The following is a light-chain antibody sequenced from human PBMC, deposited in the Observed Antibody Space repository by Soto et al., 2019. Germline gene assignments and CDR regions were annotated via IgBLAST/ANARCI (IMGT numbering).Light chain of an antibody. V-gene: IGKV3-15*01. Sequence: EIVMTQSPATLSVSPGERATLSCRASQSVSSNLAWYQQKPGQAPRLLIYGASTRATGIPARFSGSGSGTEFTLTINALEPEDFALYFCQQYERPPFAFGQGTRLEI. J-gene: IGKJ2*01. CDR3: QQYERPPFA. CDR1: QSVSSN. CDR2: GAS.